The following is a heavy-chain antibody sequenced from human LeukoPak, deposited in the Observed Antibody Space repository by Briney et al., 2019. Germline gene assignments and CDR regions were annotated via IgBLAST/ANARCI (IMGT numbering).Heavy chain of an antibody. Sequence: SETLSLTCTVSGGSISSGDYYWSWIRQPPGKGLEWIEYIYYSGSTYYNPSLKSRVTISVDTSKNQFSLKLSSVTAADTAVYYCARYYGGSFGYYFDYWGQGTLVTVSS. D-gene: IGHD4-23*01. J-gene: IGHJ4*02. CDR3: ARYYGGSFGYYFDY. V-gene: IGHV4-30-4*01. CDR1: GGSISSGDYY. CDR2: IYYSGST.